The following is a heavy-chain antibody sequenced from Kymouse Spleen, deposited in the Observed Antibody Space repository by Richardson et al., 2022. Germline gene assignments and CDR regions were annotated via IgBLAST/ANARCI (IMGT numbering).Heavy chain of an antibody. CDR2: IYYSGST. CDR3: AREV*QQLVLDP. Sequence: QVQLQESGPGLVKPSETLSLTCTVSGGSISSYYWSWIRQPPGKGLEWIGYIYYSGSTNYNPSLKSRVTISVDTSKNQFSLKLSSVTAADTAVYYCAREV*QQLVLDPWGQGTLVTVSS. J-gene: IGHJ5*02. V-gene: IGHV4-59*01. CDR1: GGSISSYY. D-gene: IGHD6-13*01.